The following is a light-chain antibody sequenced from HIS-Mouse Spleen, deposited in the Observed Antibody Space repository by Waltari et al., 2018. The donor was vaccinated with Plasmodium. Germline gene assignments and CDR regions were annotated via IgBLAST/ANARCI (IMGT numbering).Light chain of an antibody. J-gene: IGKJ3*01. CDR2: AAS. CDR1: QSISSY. Sequence: DIQMTQSPSSLSASVGDRVTITCRESQSISSYLNWYQQKPGKAPKLLIYAASSLQSGVPSRFSGSGSGTDFTLTISSLQPEDFAVYYCQQYNNWSFTFGPGTKVDIK. CDR3: QQYNNWSFT. V-gene: IGKV1-39*01.